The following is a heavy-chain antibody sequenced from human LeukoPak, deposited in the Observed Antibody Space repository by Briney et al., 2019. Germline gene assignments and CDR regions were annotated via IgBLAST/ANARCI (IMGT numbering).Heavy chain of an antibody. CDR3: ARGSYYYDSSGYSESYYYYYMDV. Sequence: PSETLSLTCTVSGGSISSYYWSWIRQPPGKGLEWIGYIYYSGSTNYNPSLKSRVTISVDTSKNQFSLKLSSVTAADKAVYYCARGSYYYDSSGYSESYYYYYMDVWGKGTTVTISS. V-gene: IGHV4-59*01. CDR2: IYYSGST. D-gene: IGHD3-22*01. J-gene: IGHJ6*03. CDR1: GGSISSYY.